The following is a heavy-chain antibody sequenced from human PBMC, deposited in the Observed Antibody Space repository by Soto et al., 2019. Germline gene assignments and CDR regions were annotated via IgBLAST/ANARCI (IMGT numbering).Heavy chain of an antibody. Sequence: QVQLQESGPGLVKPSGTLSLTCAVSSGTISSSNWWTWVRQTPGKGMEWIGEINHSWSPNYNPSLRSRVTISVDQSNSQFFLKLSSVTSADTAIYYCAGLGMVAAHREFAPCGQGTLVTVSS. D-gene: IGHD2-15*01. CDR2: INHSWSP. J-gene: IGHJ5*02. CDR1: SGTISSSNW. V-gene: IGHV4-4*02. CDR3: AGLGMVAAHREFAP.